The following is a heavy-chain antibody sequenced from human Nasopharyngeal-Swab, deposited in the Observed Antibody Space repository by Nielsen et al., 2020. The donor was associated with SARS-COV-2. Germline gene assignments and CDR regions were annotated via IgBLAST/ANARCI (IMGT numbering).Heavy chain of an antibody. J-gene: IGHJ6*03. V-gene: IGHV4-34*01. CDR2: INHSGST. CDR3: AGRPYSHSAGYHYHMDV. D-gene: IGHD4-11*01. Sequence: GSLRLSCAVYGGSFSDYYWSWIRQPPGKGLEWIGEINHSGSTNYSPSLKSRVTISAHTSKNQVSLKLSSVTAAETAVYYCAGRPYSHSAGYHYHMDVWGTGTTVTVSS. CDR1: GGSFSDYY.